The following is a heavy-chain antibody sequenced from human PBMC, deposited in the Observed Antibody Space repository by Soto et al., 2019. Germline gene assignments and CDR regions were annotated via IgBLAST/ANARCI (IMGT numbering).Heavy chain of an antibody. D-gene: IGHD1-7*01. CDR1: GGYIGSGNYY. V-gene: IGHV4-30-4*01. Sequence: TFQTQCLTWTVSGGYIGSGNYYWSWNRQPPGKGLEWIGFISYSGSTYYNASLKSRVTISVDTSKNQFSLNLSFVTAADTAVYYCATMGTPATGLYYFDYWGQGTLVTVSS. CDR2: ISYSGST. CDR3: ATMGTPATGLYYFDY. J-gene: IGHJ4*02.